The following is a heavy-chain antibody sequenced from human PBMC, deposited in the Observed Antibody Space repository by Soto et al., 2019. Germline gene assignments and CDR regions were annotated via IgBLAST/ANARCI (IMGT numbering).Heavy chain of an antibody. Sequence: QVQLVESGGGVVQPGRSLRLSCAASGFTFSSYGMHWVRQAPGKGLEWVAIISYDEINKYYADSVKGRFTISRDNSKNTLELQMNSLRAEDTAVYYCAKSVYNWNDGFFDYWGQGTLVTVSS. V-gene: IGHV3-30*18. CDR2: ISYDEINK. J-gene: IGHJ4*02. CDR3: AKSVYNWNDGFFDY. CDR1: GFTFSSYG. D-gene: IGHD1-1*01.